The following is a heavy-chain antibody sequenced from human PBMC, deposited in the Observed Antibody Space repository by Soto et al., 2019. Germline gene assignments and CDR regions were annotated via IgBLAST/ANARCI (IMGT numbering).Heavy chain of an antibody. CDR3: ATDCRIINCYVRPNNFYYMDV. Sequence: GGSLRLSCAASGFTFSSYWMSWVRQAPGKGLEWVANIKQDGSEKYYVDSVKGRFTISRDNAKNSLYLQMNSLRAEDTAVYYCATDCRIINCYVRPNNFYYMDVRGKGTTVTVSS. CDR1: GFTFSSYW. D-gene: IGHD2-15*01. V-gene: IGHV3-7*01. CDR2: IKQDGSEK. J-gene: IGHJ6*03.